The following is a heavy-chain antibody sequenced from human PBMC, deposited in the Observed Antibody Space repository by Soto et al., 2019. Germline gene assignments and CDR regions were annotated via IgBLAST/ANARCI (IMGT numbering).Heavy chain of an antibody. V-gene: IGHV3-7*01. CDR1: GFTFSSYW. CDR3: ARIAATGRGWDV. CDR2: IKQDGSEE. Sequence: ESGGGLVQPGGSLRLSCVDSGFTFSSYWMSWVRQAPVKGLEWVGNIKQDGSEENYVDSLKGRFTISRDNAKNSMYLQMNSLRAEDTAVYYCARIAATGRGWDVWGQGTXV. J-gene: IGHJ6*02. D-gene: IGHD6-13*01.